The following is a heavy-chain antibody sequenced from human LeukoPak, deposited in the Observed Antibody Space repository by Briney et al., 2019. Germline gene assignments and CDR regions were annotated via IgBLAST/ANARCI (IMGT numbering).Heavy chain of an antibody. Sequence: GGSLRLSCAASGFTFSSYDMTWVRQAPGKGLEWVSSISSSSSYIYYADSVKGRFTNSRDNAKNSLYLQMNSLRAEDTAVYYCARWGDINAFDIWGQGTMVTVSS. D-gene: IGHD3-16*01. J-gene: IGHJ3*02. CDR2: ISSSSSYI. CDR3: ARWGDINAFDI. CDR1: GFTFSSYD. V-gene: IGHV3-21*01.